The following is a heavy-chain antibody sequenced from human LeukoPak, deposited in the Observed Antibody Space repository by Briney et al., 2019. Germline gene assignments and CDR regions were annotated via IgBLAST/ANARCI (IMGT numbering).Heavy chain of an antibody. CDR1: GYTFTSYG. J-gene: IGHJ5*02. Sequence: ASVKVSCMASGYTFTSYGISWVRQAPGQGLEWMGWISAYNGNTNYAQKLQGRVTMTTDTSTSTAYMELRSLRSDDTAVYYCARVRGSGWQNWFDPWGQGTLVTVSS. CDR3: ARVRGSGWQNWFDP. CDR2: ISAYNGNT. D-gene: IGHD6-19*01. V-gene: IGHV1-18*01.